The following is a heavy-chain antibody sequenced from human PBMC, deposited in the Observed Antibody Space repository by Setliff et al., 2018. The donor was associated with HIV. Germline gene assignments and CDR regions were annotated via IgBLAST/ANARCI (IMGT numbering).Heavy chain of an antibody. CDR3: ARVKLGSYYYNGMDV. CDR1: GFTFSNSM. J-gene: IGHJ6*02. V-gene: IGHV3-15*01. Sequence: PGGSLRLSCAASGFTFSNSMMGWVRQAPGKGLEWVGRIKTKTDAGATDYAAPVKGRFTISRDDSKNTLFLQMDSLTTEDTAVYYCARVKLGSYYYNGMDVWGQGTTVTVSS. D-gene: IGHD1-26*01. CDR2: IKTKTDAGAT.